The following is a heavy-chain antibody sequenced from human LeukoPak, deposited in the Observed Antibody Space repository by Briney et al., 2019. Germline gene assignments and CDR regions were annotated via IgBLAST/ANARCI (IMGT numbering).Heavy chain of an antibody. D-gene: IGHD2-8*02. V-gene: IGHV1-18*01. CDR2: ISDYNGNT. CDR1: GYTFTTYG. Sequence: ASVKVSCKASGYTFTTYGIGWVRQAPGQGLEWMGWISDYNGNTKSAQKFQGRVTMTTDTSTSTAYMELRSLRFDDTAVYYCARAQRTRKVVYPIITWFDPWGQGTLVTVSS. CDR3: ARAQRTRKVVYPIITWFDP. J-gene: IGHJ5*02.